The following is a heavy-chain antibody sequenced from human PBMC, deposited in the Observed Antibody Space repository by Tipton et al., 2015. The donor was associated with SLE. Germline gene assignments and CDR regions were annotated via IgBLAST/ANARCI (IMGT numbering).Heavy chain of an antibody. D-gene: IGHD2-8*02. Sequence: QSGAEVKKPGSSVKVSCKASGGTFSNYVFSWVRQAPGQSLEWVGGIIPILPVTKYAQNFQGRVTITADKSTATVYMELSSLRSEDTAVYYCARDPAPYCTGGVCYGEGDYGVDAWSQGTTVTVSS. CDR2: IIPILPVT. V-gene: IGHV1-69*04. CDR1: GGTFSNYV. J-gene: IGHJ6*02. CDR3: ARDPAPYCTGGVCYGEGDYGVDA.